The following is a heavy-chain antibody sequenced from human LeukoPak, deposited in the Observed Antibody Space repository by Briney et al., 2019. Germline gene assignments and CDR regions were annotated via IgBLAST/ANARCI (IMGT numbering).Heavy chain of an antibody. CDR1: GFTFSSYA. V-gene: IGHV3-23*01. CDR2: ISGSGGST. J-gene: IGHJ6*02. D-gene: IGHD2-2*01. CDR3: AKGGVDIVVVPAASIYYGMDV. Sequence: GGSLRLSCAASGFTFSSYAMSWVRQAQGKGLEWVSAISGSGGSTYYADSVKGRFTISRDNSKNTLYLQMNSLRAEDTAVYYCAKGGVDIVVVPAASIYYGMDVWGQGTTVTVSS.